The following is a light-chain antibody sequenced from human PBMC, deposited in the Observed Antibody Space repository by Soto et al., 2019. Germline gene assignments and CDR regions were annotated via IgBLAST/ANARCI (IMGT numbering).Light chain of an antibody. V-gene: IGKV3-20*01. Sequence: VLTQSPGTLPFSPGESATVSCTASQSVGGRSLAWYQQRPGQAPRLLIYDTSKRATGIPDRFSGSVSGTDGTITISRLETEDGAVYYCQQYQNSPRTFGQGTKVDIK. CDR2: DTS. J-gene: IGKJ1*01. CDR1: QSVGGRS. CDR3: QQYQNSPRT.